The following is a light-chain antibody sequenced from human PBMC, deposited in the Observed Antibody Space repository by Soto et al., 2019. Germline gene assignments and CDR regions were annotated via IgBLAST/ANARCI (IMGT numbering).Light chain of an antibody. Sequence: DIVMTQSPDSLAVSLGERATINCKSSQSVLYSSKNRNYLAWYQQKPGQPPKLFIYWASTRESGVPDRFSGSGSETDFTLTISSLQAEDVAVYYCQQYCSSPPTFGQGTKVEIK. CDR2: WAS. V-gene: IGKV4-1*01. J-gene: IGKJ1*01. CDR3: QQYCSSPPT. CDR1: QSVLYSSKNRNY.